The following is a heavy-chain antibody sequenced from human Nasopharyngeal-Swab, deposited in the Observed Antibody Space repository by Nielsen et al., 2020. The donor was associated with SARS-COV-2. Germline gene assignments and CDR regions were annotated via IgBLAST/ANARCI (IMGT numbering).Heavy chain of an antibody. Sequence: GGSLRLSCVDSGFRDYSMNWVRQAPGKGLEWVSYINTGGSKIYYADSVKGRFTISRDNTKNSLYLQMNSLGAEDTAVYYCARDENSGSDYYYYGMDVWGQGTTVSVSS. V-gene: IGHV3-48*04. CDR2: INTGGSKI. CDR3: ARDENSGSDYYYYGMDV. J-gene: IGHJ6*02. D-gene: IGHD5-12*01. CDR1: GFRDYS.